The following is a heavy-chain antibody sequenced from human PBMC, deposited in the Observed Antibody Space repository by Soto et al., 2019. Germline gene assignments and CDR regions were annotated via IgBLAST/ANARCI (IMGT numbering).Heavy chain of an antibody. CDR1: GFTFRTYG. D-gene: IGHD2-15*01. CDR2: TSYDGSNK. Sequence: QVQLVESGGGVVQPGRSLRLSCAASGFTFRTYGMHWVRQATGKGLEWVAVTSYDGSNKYYADSVKGRFTISRDNSKNTLYLQMNSLRVEDSAVYYCAKDVGFVVYYMDVWGKGTTVTVSS. J-gene: IGHJ6*03. V-gene: IGHV3-30*18. CDR3: AKDVGFVVYYMDV.